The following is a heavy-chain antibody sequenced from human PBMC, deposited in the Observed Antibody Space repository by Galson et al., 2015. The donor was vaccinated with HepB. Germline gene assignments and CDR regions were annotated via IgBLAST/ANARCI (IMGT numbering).Heavy chain of an antibody. J-gene: IGHJ4*02. V-gene: IGHV3-48*01. CDR2: ISSSSSTI. Sequence: SLRLSCAASGFTFSSYSMNWVRQAPGKGLEWVSYISSSSSTIYYADSVKGRFTISRDNAKNSLYLQMNSLRAEDTAVYYCARDSSGYYSGPTRHDYWGQGTLVTVSS. CDR1: GFTFSSYS. CDR3: ARDSSGYYSGPTRHDY. D-gene: IGHD3-22*01.